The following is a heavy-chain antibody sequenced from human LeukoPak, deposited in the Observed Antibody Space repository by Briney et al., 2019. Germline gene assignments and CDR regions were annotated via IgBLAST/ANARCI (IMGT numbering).Heavy chain of an antibody. CDR2: INNYGGLT. D-gene: IGHD6-13*01. V-gene: IGHV3-64*04. CDR3: ARGIGSSTWPLAL. J-gene: IGHJ4*02. Sequence: QSGGSLRLSCAASGFTFSSYAMHWVRQAPGKGLEYVSAINNYGGLTYYADSVKGRFTISRDNSKNTLYLQMNSLRAEDTAVYYCARGIGSSTWPLALWGQGTLVTVSS. CDR1: GFTFSSYA.